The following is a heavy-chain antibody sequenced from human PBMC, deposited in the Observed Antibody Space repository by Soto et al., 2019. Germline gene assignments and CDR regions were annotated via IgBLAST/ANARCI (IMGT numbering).Heavy chain of an antibody. CDR3: SRCGGGGLFDL. J-gene: IGHJ5*02. CDR2: ISPKGTYR. D-gene: IGHD2-21*01. Sequence: QVQLVESGGGLVKPGGSLRLSCATSGFTFSDYYMSWIRQAPGKGLEFVSYISPKGTYRTYADSVKGRFTISRDNAKNSLYLQVNSLRAEDTAVYYCSRCGGGGLFDLWGQVTFVTVSS. V-gene: IGHV3-11*06. CDR1: GFTFSDYY.